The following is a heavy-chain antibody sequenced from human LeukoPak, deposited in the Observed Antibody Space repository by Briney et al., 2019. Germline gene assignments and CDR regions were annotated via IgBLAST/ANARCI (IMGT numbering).Heavy chain of an antibody. D-gene: IGHD3-10*01. J-gene: IGHJ4*02. Sequence: SETLSLTCAVYGGSFSGYYWAWIRQPPGKGLEWIASVYYNGNTYYNPSLMNPVTISIDTSNNHFSLNLTSVTAADTAIYFCARLTHDGSGSYPDYWGQGTLVTVSS. CDR1: GGSFSGYY. CDR3: ARLTHDGSGSYPDY. V-gene: IGHV4-39*02. CDR2: VYYNGNT.